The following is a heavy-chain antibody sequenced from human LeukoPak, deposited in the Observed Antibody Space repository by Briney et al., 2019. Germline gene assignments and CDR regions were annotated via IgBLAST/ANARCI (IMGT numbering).Heavy chain of an antibody. CDR3: ARERIAARRSLFDY. CDR1: GYTFTSYY. D-gene: IGHD6-6*01. J-gene: IGHJ4*02. Sequence: ASVKVSCKASGYTFTSYYMHWVRRAPGQGLEWMGIVNPSGGSTSYAQKFQGRVTMTRNTSTSTVYMELSSLRSEDTAVYYCARERIAARRSLFDYWGQGTLVTVSS. CDR2: VNPSGGST. V-gene: IGHV1-46*01.